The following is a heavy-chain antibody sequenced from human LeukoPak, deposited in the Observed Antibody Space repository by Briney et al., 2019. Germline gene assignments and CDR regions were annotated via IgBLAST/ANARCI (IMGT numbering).Heavy chain of an antibody. CDR2: IYYTGGT. V-gene: IGHV4-39*07. D-gene: IGHD6-19*01. J-gene: IGHJ4*02. Sequence: SETLSLTCTVSGDSISTSNSYWGWIRQPPGEGLEWIGSIYYTGGTYYNTSLKSRATISADTSKNQFSLKLSSVTAADTAVYYCARAGGGWYPGYWGQGTLVTVSS. CDR3: ARAGGGWYPGY. CDR1: GDSISTSNSY.